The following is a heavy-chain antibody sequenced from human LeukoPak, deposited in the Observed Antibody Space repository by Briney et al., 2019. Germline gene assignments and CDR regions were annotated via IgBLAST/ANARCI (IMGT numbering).Heavy chain of an antibody. D-gene: IGHD1-26*01. CDR1: GYTFTSYA. V-gene: IGHV1-3*01. CDR2: INAGNGNT. J-gene: IGHJ4*02. Sequence: ASVKVSCKASGYTFTSYAMHWVRQAPGQRLEWMGWINAGNGNTKYSQKFQGRVTITRDTSASTAYMELSSLRSEDTAVYYCASLSGSFAFFDYWGQGTLVTVSS. CDR3: ASLSGSFAFFDY.